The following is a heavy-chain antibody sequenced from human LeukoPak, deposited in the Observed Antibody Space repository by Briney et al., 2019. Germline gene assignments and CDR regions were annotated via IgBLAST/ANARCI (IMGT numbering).Heavy chain of an antibody. CDR3: ASGSGSYRTPYYYMDV. CDR1: GFTFSSNY. V-gene: IGHV3-53*01. J-gene: IGHJ6*03. Sequence: GGSLRLSCAASGFTFSSNYMSWVRQAPGKGLEWVSVIYSGGSTYYADSVRGRFTISRDNSKNTLYLQMNSLRAEDTAVYYCASGSGSYRTPYYYMDVWGTGTTVTVSS. CDR2: IYSGGST. D-gene: IGHD3-10*01.